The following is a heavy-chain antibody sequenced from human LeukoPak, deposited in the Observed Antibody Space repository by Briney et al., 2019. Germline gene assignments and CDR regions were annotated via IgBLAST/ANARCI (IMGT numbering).Heavy chain of an antibody. Sequence: PGGSLRLSCAASGFTFSSYGMSWVRQAPGKGLEWVGFIRSKAYGCTTEYAASVKGTFTISRDHSKSIAYLQMNSLKTEDTAVYYCTTQTRIAAAYYWGQGTLVTVSS. CDR1: GFTFSSYG. CDR2: IRSKAYGCTT. J-gene: IGHJ4*02. CDR3: TTQTRIAAAYY. V-gene: IGHV3-49*04. D-gene: IGHD6-13*01.